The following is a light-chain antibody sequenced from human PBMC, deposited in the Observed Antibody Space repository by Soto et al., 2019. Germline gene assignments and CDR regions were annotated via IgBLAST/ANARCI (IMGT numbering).Light chain of an antibody. Sequence: EIVLTQSPGTLSLSPGERATLSCRASQSVSSYLAWYQQKPGQAPRLLIYDASSRATGIPDRFSGSGSGTDFTLTISRLEPEDFAVYCCQQYGSSPRTFSQGAKVEIK. J-gene: IGKJ1*01. CDR3: QQYGSSPRT. CDR1: QSVSSY. CDR2: DAS. V-gene: IGKV3-20*01.